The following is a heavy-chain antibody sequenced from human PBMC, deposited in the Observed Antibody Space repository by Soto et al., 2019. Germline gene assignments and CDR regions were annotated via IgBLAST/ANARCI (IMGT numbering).Heavy chain of an antibody. CDR3: ARERITMVRGVIITGGNMDV. CDR2: IYYSGST. D-gene: IGHD3-10*01. Sequence: PSETLSLTCTVSCGSISSYYWSWIRQPPGKGLEWIGYIYYSGSTNYNPSLKSRVTISVDTSKNQFSLKLSSVTAADTAVYYCARERITMVRGVIITGGNMDVWGKGTTVTVSS. J-gene: IGHJ6*03. CDR1: CGSISSYY. V-gene: IGHV4-59*01.